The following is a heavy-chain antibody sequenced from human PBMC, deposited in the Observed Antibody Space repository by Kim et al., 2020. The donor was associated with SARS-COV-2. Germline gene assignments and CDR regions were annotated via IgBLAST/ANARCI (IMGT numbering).Heavy chain of an antibody. Sequence: YVDYSQSVQGHVTIAVDKSISTAFLQWSSLQASDTAIYYCVRGSGWFDPWGQGTLVTVSS. J-gene: IGHJ5*02. CDR3: VRGSGWFDP. V-gene: IGHV5-10-1*01. D-gene: IGHD6-25*01. CDR2: YV.